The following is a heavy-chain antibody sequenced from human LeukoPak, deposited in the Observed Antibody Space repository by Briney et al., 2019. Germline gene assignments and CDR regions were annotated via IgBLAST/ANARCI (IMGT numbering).Heavy chain of an antibody. J-gene: IGHJ3*02. V-gene: IGHV3-74*01. D-gene: IGHD6-13*01. Sequence: GGSLRLSFAASGFTLSNYWMHWVRQAPGKGLVWVSRINGDGSSTSNADAVKGRFTISRDNAKNTLFLQMNSLRAEDTAVYYCAREDSSNDAFDIWGQGTMVTVSS. CDR1: GFTLSNYW. CDR3: AREDSSNDAFDI. CDR2: INGDGSST.